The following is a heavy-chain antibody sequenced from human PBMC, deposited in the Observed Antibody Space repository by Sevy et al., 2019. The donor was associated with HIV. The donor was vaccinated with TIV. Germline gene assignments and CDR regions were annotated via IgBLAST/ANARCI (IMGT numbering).Heavy chain of an antibody. CDR3: ARDPVGYSYGFDY. CDR2: IWYDGSNK. J-gene: IGHJ4*02. Sequence: GGSLRLSCAASGFTFSSYGMHWVRQAPGKGLEWVAVIWYDGSNKYYADSVKGRFTISRDNYKNTLYLQMNSLRAEDTAVYYCARDPVGYSYGFDYWGQGTLVTVSS. D-gene: IGHD5-18*01. V-gene: IGHV3-33*01. CDR1: GFTFSSYG.